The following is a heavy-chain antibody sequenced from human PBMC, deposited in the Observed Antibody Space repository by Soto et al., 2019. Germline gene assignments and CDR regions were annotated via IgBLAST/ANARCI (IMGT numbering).Heavy chain of an antibody. D-gene: IGHD5-12*01. CDR1: GFTFSDYY. CDR3: ARDPSGYDQGYFDY. CDR2: ISSSSSYT. V-gene: IGHV3-11*05. J-gene: IGHJ4*02. Sequence: SGGSLRLSCAASGFTFSDYYMSWIRQAPGKGLEWVSYISSSSSYTNYADSVKGRFTISRGNAKNSLYLQMNSLRADDTAVYYCARDPSGYDQGYFDYWGQGTLVTVSS.